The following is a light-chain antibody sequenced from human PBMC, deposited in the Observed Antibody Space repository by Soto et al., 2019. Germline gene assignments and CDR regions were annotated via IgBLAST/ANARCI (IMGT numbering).Light chain of an antibody. CDR3: GTWDSSLTAVV. V-gene: IGLV1-51*01. Sequence: QSVLTQPPSVSAAPRQKVTISCSGSNTNIGNNYVSWYQQLPGTAPKLLIYETNKRPSGIPDRFSGSKSGTSASLGITGLQTGDEADYYCGTWDSSLTAVVFGGGTKVTVL. CDR1: NTNIGNNY. J-gene: IGLJ2*01. CDR2: ETN.